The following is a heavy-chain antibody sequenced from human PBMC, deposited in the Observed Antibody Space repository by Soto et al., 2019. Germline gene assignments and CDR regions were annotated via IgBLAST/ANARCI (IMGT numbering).Heavy chain of an antibody. D-gene: IGHD3-16*01. J-gene: IGHJ4*02. CDR1: GFTFNGAW. V-gene: IGHV3-15*07. CDR3: SADLPDWGAYAFDY. CDR2: VKSKVDGGSI. Sequence: GGSLRLSCAASGFTFNGAWMNWVRQAPGKGLEWVGRVKSKVDGGSIDYAAPVRGRFTISRDDSRNTVDLQMNSLSADDSAMYFCSADLPDWGAYAFDYWGQGTLVTVSS.